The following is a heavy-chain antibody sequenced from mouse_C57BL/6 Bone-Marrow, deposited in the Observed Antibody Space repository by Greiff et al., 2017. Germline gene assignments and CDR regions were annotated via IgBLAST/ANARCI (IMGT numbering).Heavy chain of an antibody. Sequence: VQLKESGPELVKPGASVKISCTASGYSFTGYYMNWVKQSPEKSLEWIGEINPSTGGNTYNQKFKAQATLTVDKSSSTAYMQLKSLTSEDSAVYYCAKFGRGTGYWGQGTTLTVSS. CDR2: INPSTGGN. CDR1: GYSFTGYY. V-gene: IGHV1-42*01. D-gene: IGHD4-1*01. J-gene: IGHJ2*01. CDR3: AKFGRGTGY.